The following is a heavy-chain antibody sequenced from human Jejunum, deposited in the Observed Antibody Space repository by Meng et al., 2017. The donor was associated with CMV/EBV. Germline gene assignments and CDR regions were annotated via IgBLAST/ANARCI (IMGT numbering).Heavy chain of an antibody. CDR1: GGTIVRGDSS. D-gene: IGHD3-3*01. J-gene: IGHJ4*02. CDR3: ASGSIFVSFDS. V-gene: IGHV4-30-4*08. CDR2: IHDTGST. Sequence: SGGTIVRGDSSWSLIRRPPGKGLDLIGYIHDTGSTYYNPSLKSRVDISLGTSRNHFSLTLSSVTAEDTAVYFCASGSIFVSFDSWGQGTLVTVFS.